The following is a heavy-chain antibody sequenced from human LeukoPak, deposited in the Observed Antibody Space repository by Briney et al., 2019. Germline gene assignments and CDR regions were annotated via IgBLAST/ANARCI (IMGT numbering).Heavy chain of an antibody. D-gene: IGHD3-3*01. J-gene: IGHJ6*02. CDR3: ARGAAIFGDYYGMDV. Sequence: GGSLRLSCAASGFTFSSYDMHWVRQATGKGLEWVSAIGTAGDTYYPGSVKGRFTISRENAKNSLYLQMNSPRAGDTAVYYCARGAAIFGDYYGMDVWGQGTTVTVSS. CDR2: IGTAGDT. CDR1: GFTFSSYD. V-gene: IGHV3-13*01.